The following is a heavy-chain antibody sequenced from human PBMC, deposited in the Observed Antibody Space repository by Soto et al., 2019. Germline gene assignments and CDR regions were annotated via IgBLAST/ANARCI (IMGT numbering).Heavy chain of an antibody. Sequence: GESLKISCKGSGYSVTSYWIGWVRQMPGKGLEWMGIIYPGDSDTRYSPSFQGQVTISADKSISTAYLQWSSLKASDTAMYYCARHLGAAAGPLYGMDVWGQGTTVTVSS. D-gene: IGHD6-13*01. V-gene: IGHV5-51*01. J-gene: IGHJ6*02. CDR1: GYSVTSYW. CDR2: IYPGDSDT. CDR3: ARHLGAAAGPLYGMDV.